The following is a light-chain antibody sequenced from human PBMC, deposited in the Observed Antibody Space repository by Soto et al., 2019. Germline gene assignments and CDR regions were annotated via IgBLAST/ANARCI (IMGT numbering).Light chain of an antibody. CDR3: QQYNAPRWT. V-gene: IGKV3-20*01. J-gene: IGKJ1*01. Sequence: TLLTQSPGILSLSPGERATLSCRASQAINGNYLAWYQQRPGQAPRLLISGASQRATGVPNKFSGSGSGKDFTLTISRLGPEDSAVYYCQQYNAPRWTFGQGTKVEI. CDR2: GAS. CDR1: QAINGNY.